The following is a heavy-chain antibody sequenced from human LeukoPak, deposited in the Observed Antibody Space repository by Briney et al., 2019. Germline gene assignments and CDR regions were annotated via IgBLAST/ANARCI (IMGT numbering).Heavy chain of an antibody. V-gene: IGHV3-23*01. J-gene: IGHJ5*02. Sequence: GGSLRLSCVASRFTFSNYAMSWVRQAPGKGLEWVSLISGSGGVTYYADSVKGRFTIYRDNFKNTLYLQMNSLRGEDTATYYCAKEWDASGARLGWFDPWGQGTLVTVSS. D-gene: IGHD3-10*01. CDR3: AKEWDASGARLGWFDP. CDR1: RFTFSNYA. CDR2: ISGSGGVT.